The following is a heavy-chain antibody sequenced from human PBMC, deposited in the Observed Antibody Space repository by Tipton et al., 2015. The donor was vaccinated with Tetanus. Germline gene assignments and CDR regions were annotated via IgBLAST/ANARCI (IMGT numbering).Heavy chain of an antibody. V-gene: IGHV4-59*01. CDR1: GGSINRYY. CDR3: ARDRDYYGSGSRGMDV. Sequence: TLSLTCTVSGGSINRYYWSWIRQSPGKGLEWIGYINYSGTTNYASSLQSRVIISVDTSKNQFSLKLNSVTAADTAVYYCARDRDYYGSGSRGMDVWGQGTGVTVSS. D-gene: IGHD3-10*01. CDR2: INYSGTT. J-gene: IGHJ6*02.